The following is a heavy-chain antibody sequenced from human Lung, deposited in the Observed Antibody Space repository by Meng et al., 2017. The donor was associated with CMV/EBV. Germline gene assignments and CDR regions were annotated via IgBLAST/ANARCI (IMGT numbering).Heavy chain of an antibody. CDR1: GGSFSGYY. CDR2: INHSGST. Sequence: SXTXSLXCAVYGGSFSGYYWSWIRQPPGKGLEWIGEINHSGSTNYNPSLKSRVTISVDTSKNQFSLKLSSVTAADTAVYYCARRRTIFGVVIDYGMDVWGQGTTVTVSS. CDR3: ARRRTIFGVVIDYGMDV. D-gene: IGHD3-3*01. V-gene: IGHV4-34*01. J-gene: IGHJ6*02.